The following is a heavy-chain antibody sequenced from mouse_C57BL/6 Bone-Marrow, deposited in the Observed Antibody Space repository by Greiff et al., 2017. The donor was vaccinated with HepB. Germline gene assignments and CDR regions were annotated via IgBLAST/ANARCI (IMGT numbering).Heavy chain of an antibody. V-gene: IGHV1-81*01. CDR3: ARGGLRRRAMDY. Sequence: VHLVESGAELARPGASVKLSCKASGYTFTSYGISWVKQSTGQGLEWIGEIYPSSGNTYYNEKFKGKATLTADKSSSTAYMELRSLTSEDSAVYFCARGGLRRRAMDYWGQGTSVTVSS. J-gene: IGHJ4*01. D-gene: IGHD2-4*01. CDR1: GYTFTSYG. CDR2: IYPSSGNT.